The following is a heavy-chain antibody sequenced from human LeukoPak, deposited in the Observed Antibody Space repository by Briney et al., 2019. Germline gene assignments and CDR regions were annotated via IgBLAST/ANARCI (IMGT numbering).Heavy chain of an antibody. CDR1: GFTFSSYT. D-gene: IGHD2-2*02. V-gene: IGHV3-48*04. Sequence: GGSLRLSCEVSGFTFSSYTMNWVRQAPGKGLEWVSYIGTDSTTIYYADSVKGRFTISRDNAKNSLYLQMNSLRAEDTAVYYCARDGPNQLLNLSQDYWGQGTLVTVSS. J-gene: IGHJ4*02. CDR3: ARDGPNQLLNLSQDY. CDR2: IGTDSTTI.